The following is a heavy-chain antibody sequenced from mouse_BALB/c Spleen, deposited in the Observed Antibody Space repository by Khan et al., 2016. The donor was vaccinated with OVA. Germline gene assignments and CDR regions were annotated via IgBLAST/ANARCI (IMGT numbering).Heavy chain of an antibody. CDR1: DYTFTDYP. CDR3: VRDDGYSLFAY. CDR2: VSTYYGNT. J-gene: IGHJ3*01. Sequence: QVKLKQSGPELVRPGVSVKISCKGPDYTFTDYPMHWVRQSHVKSLEWIGAVSTYYGNTNYKQKFKGKAIMTVDKSSSTAYMELAKLTSEDSAIYYCVRDDGYSLFAYWGQGTLVTVSA. D-gene: IGHD2-3*01. V-gene: IGHV1S137*01.